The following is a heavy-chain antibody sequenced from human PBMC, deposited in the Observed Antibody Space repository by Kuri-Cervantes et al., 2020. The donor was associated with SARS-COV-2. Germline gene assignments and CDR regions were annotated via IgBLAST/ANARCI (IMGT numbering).Heavy chain of an antibody. CDR3: AREGGSGSYYDHYYYYYYMDV. Sequence: GGSLRLSCAASGFTFSSYTMNWVRQAPGKGLECVSSISSDSASIYYADSVKGRFTISRDNAKNSLYLQMNSLRAEDTAVYYCAREGGSGSYYDHYYYYYYMDVWGKGTTVTVSS. J-gene: IGHJ6*03. V-gene: IGHV3-21*01. CDR2: ISSDSASI. CDR1: GFTFSSYT. D-gene: IGHD3-10*01.